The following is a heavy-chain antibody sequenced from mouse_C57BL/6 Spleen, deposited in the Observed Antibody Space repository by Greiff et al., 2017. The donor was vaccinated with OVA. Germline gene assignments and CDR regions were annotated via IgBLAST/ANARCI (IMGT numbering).Heavy chain of an antibody. J-gene: IGHJ1*03. CDR1: GYTFTSYW. D-gene: IGHD1-1*01. Sequence: VQLQQPGAELVKPGASVKLSCKASGYTFTSYWMHWVKQRPGRGLEWIGRIDPSSGGTKYNEKFKGKATLTVDKPSSTAYMQLSSLTSEDSAVYYCARSSYGRSDPSWYFDVWGTGTTVTVSS. CDR2: IDPSSGGT. V-gene: IGHV1-72*01. CDR3: ARSSYGRSDPSWYFDV.